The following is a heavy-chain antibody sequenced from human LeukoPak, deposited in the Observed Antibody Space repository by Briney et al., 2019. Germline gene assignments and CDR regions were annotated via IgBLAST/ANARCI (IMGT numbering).Heavy chain of an antibody. V-gene: IGHV3-7*05. D-gene: IGHD5-18*01. CDR3: ATYQGYNYGPFDY. Sequence: PGGSLRLSCAASGSTFSRYWMSWVRQAPGKGPEWVANIKEDGSEQYYVDSVKGRFTISRDNAKNSLHLQMNSLRAEDTAVYYCATYQGYNYGPFDYWGQGTLVTVSS. CDR1: GSTFSRYW. J-gene: IGHJ4*02. CDR2: IKEDGSEQ.